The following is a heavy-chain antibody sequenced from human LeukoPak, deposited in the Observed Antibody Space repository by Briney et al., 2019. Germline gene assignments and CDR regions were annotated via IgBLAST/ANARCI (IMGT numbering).Heavy chain of an antibody. Sequence: PGGSLRLSCAASGFTFSSYSMNWVRQAPGKGLEWVSSISSSSSYIYYADSVKGRFTISRDNAKNSLYLQMNSLRAEDTAVYYCARVLGLISAQWLYAKVNSDYWGQGTLVTVSS. D-gene: IGHD6-19*01. CDR3: ARVLGLISAQWLYAKVNSDY. J-gene: IGHJ4*02. CDR2: ISSSSSYI. CDR1: GFTFSSYS. V-gene: IGHV3-21*01.